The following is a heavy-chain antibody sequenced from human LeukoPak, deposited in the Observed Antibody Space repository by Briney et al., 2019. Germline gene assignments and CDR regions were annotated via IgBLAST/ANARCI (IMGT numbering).Heavy chain of an antibody. CDR3: AREVARGVKFGWFDP. J-gene: IGHJ5*02. CDR2: IYYSGST. Sequence: SQTLSLTCTVSGGSISSGGYYWSWIRQHPGKGLEWIGYIYYSGSTYYNPSLKSRVTISVDTSKNQFSLKLSSVTAADTAVYYCAREVARGVKFGWFDPWGQGTLVTVSS. D-gene: IGHD3-10*01. V-gene: IGHV4-31*03. CDR1: GGSISSGGYY.